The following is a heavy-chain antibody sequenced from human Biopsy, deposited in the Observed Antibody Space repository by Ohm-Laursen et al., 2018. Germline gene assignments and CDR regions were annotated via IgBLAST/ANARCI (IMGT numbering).Heavy chain of an antibody. CDR2: ISSGSSPI. CDR1: GFTFSSYS. CDR3: ARAYPPPGRRLVVVAGDFDC. D-gene: IGHD2-15*01. V-gene: IGHV3-48*01. J-gene: IGHJ4*02. Sequence: SLRLSCSASGFTFSSYSMNWVRQAPGKGLEWVSFISSGSSPIYYADSVKGRFTISRDDAKNSLYLQMNSLRAEDTAVYYCARAYPPPGRRLVVVAGDFDCWGQGTLVTVSS.